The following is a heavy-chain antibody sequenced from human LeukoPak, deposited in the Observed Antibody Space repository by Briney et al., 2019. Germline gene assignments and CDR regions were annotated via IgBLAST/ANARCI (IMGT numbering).Heavy chain of an antibody. CDR2: ISYDGNNK. CDR1: GHTFTHYG. D-gene: IGHD5-12*01. CDR3: ARDPLDISRWTNAFDI. V-gene: IGHV3-30*03. J-gene: IGHJ3*02. Sequence: AGGSLRLSCVISGHTFTHYGFHWARQAPGKALEWVAYISYDGNNKYEDSVKGRFTISRDNSKSTLHLQMNGLRAEDTAVYYCARDPLDISRWTNAFDIWGQGTTVIVS.